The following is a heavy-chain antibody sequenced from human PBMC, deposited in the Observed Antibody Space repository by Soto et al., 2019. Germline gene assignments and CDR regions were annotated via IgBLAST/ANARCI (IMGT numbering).Heavy chain of an antibody. Sequence: QVRLQQLGAGLVRPSETLSLTCSVYGGSFNNYCWSWIRQPPGKGLEGIGEVCPGGRTNYSPTLKREVRMAVEGSKNHFSLRLTSVTVADTAVYYCARGDYGQYDAYNWFDPWGQGNLVIVAS. D-gene: IGHD3-10*01. CDR3: ARGDYGQYDAYNWFDP. CDR2: VCPGGRT. CDR1: GGSFNNYC. V-gene: IGHV4-34*02. J-gene: IGHJ5*02.